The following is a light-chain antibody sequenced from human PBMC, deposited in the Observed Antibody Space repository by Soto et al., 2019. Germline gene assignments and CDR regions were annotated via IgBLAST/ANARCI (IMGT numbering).Light chain of an antibody. CDR2: VNNDGSH. J-gene: IGLJ2*01. CDR1: SGHSTYA. Sequence: QPVLTQSPYASASLGASVNLTCTLTSGHSTYAIAWHQQRPGKGPRYLMKVNNDGSHNKGDGIPDRFSGSSSGAERYLTISSLQSDDEADYTCQTWGSGIVVFGGGTKLTVL. V-gene: IGLV4-69*01. CDR3: QTWGSGIVV.